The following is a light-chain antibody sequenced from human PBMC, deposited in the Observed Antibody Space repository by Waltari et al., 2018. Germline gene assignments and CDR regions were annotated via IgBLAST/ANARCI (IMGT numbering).Light chain of an antibody. Sequence: EVVLTQSPGTLSLSPGERATLACRASQSAGTSLAWYQLKPGQAPRLLIYGASRRATGIPDRFSGSGSGTDFSLTISRLEPEDFAVYYCQHYVRLPATFGQGTKVEI. J-gene: IGKJ1*01. CDR3: QHYVRLPAT. CDR1: QSAGTS. V-gene: IGKV3-20*01. CDR2: GAS.